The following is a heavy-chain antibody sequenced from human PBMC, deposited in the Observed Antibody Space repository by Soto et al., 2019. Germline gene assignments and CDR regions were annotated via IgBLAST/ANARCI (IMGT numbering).Heavy chain of an antibody. Sequence: SETLSLTCAVSGDSITSNSYFWAWIRQPPGKGLEWIGSIYYSGTTYYNPSLKSRVTISVDRSKNQFSLKLSSVTAADTAVYYCARADVVVTATIDYWGQGTLVTVSS. J-gene: IGHJ4*02. CDR2: IYYSGTT. D-gene: IGHD2-21*02. CDR3: ARADVVVTATIDY. V-gene: IGHV4-39*01. CDR1: GDSITSNSYF.